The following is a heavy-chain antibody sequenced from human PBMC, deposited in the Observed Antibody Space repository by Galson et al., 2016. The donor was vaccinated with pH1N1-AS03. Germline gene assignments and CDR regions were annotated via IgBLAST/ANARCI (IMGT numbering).Heavy chain of an antibody. CDR3: ASAPRGSGSSYYFDY. CDR2: INQDGSEK. Sequence: SLRLSCAVSGFTFSTYWMSWVRQAPGKGLEWVAHINQDGSEKYYVDSVKGRFTISRDNAKNSLYLQMNSLRAEDTAVYYCASAPRGSGSSYYFDYWGQGTLVTVSS. CDR1: GFTFSTYW. V-gene: IGHV3-7*03. D-gene: IGHD6-6*01. J-gene: IGHJ4*02.